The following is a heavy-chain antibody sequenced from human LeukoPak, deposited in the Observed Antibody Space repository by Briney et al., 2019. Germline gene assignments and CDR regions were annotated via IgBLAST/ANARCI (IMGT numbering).Heavy chain of an antibody. D-gene: IGHD6-13*01. CDR2: IYYSGST. J-gene: IGHJ4*02. V-gene: IGHV4-59*01. CDR3: ARGVVAAAGRTFDF. CDR1: GGSISSYY. Sequence: SETLSLTCTVSGGSISSYYWSWIRQPPGKGLEWIGYIYYSGSTNYNPSLKSRVTISLGTSKNQFSLKLSSVTAADTAVYYCARGVVAAAGRTFDFWGQGTLVTVSS.